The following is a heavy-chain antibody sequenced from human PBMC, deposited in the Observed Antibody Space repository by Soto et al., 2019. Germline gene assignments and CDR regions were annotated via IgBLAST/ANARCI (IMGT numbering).Heavy chain of an antibody. J-gene: IGHJ6*02. D-gene: IGHD6-13*01. CDR3: ERGGVSADYYYYGMDV. CDR2: IIPIFGTA. V-gene: IGHV1-69*01. Sequence: QVQLVQSGAEVKTPGSSVKVSCKASGGTSSSYAISWVRQAPGQGLEWMGGIIPIFGTANYAQKFQGRVTITGGDSTSSGYMELGRLRSEATAVYYCERGGVSADYYYYGMDVWGQGSTITVFS. CDR1: GGTSSSYA.